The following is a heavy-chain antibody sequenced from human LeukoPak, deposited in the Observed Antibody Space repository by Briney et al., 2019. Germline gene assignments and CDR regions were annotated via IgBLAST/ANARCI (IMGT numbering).Heavy chain of an antibody. D-gene: IGHD6-19*01. CDR1: GGSISGYY. Sequence: SETLSLTCTVSGGSISGYYWSWIRQPAGKGLEWIGRIYTSGSTNYNPSLKSRVTMSVDTSKNQFSLKLSSVTAADTAVYYCATWGIAVAAHAAFDIWGQGTMVTVSS. CDR3: ATWGIAVAAHAAFDI. V-gene: IGHV4-4*07. CDR2: IYTSGST. J-gene: IGHJ3*02.